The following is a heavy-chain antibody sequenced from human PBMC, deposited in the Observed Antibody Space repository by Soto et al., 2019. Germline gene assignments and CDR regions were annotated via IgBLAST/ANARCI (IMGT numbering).Heavy chain of an antibody. D-gene: IGHD3-10*01. J-gene: IGHJ6*02. CDR2: ISPKSGSA. Sequence: QMQLVQSGAEVKKPGASVKVSCKASGYIFTDYYIHWVRQAPGQGLEWMGWISPKSGSANFAQRFQGRVSMTRDTSSTTAYMELRRLKSDDTAVYYCARGPYYGPAYGRNVWGQGTTVTVSS. V-gene: IGHV1-2*02. CDR3: ARGPYYGPAYGRNV. CDR1: GYIFTDYY.